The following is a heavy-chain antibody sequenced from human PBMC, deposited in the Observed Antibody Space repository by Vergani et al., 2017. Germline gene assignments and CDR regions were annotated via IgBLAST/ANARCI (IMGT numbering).Heavy chain of an antibody. Sequence: QVQLQESGPGLVKPSETLSLSCTVSGGSISSSYWSWIRQPAGQGLQWIGRSYTSGSTNDNPTLQSRVTMSVDTSKNQFSLKLSSVTAADTAVYYFARESRVVVXGAIRLYYYYYMDVWGKGTTVTVSS. CDR1: GGSISSSY. J-gene: IGHJ6*03. D-gene: IGHD2-2*02. CDR2: SYTSGST. V-gene: IGHV4-4*07. CDR3: ARESRVVVXGAIRLYYYYYMDV.